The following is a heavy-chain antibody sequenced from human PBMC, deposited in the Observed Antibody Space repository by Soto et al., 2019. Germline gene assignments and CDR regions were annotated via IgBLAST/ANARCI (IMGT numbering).Heavy chain of an antibody. CDR1: GYTFTSYD. D-gene: IGHD4-4*01. CDR2: MNPNSGNT. CDR3: ARDPSDYSNYDY. Sequence: ASVKVSCKASGYTFTSYDINWVRQATGQGLEWMGWMNPNSGNTGYAQKFQGRVTMTRNTSISTAYMELSSLRSEDTAVYYCARDPSDYSNYDYWGQGTLVTVSS. V-gene: IGHV1-8*01. J-gene: IGHJ4*02.